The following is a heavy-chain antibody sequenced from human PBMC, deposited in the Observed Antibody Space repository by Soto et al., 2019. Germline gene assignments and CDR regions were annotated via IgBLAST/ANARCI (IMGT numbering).Heavy chain of an antibody. CDR3: ARGKGIAAAEFPDY. D-gene: IGHD6-13*01. CDR2: INSDRSST. V-gene: IGHV3-74*01. Sequence: EVQLVESGGGLVQPGGSLRLSCAASGFTFSSYWMHWVRQAPGKGLVWVSRINSDRSSTSYADSVKGRFTISRDNAKNTLYLQMNSLRAEDTAVYYCARGKGIAAAEFPDYWGQGTLVTVSS. CDR1: GFTFSSYW. J-gene: IGHJ4*02.